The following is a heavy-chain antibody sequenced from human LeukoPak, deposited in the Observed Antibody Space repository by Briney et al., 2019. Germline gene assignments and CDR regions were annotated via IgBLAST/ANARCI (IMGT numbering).Heavy chain of an antibody. J-gene: IGHJ4*02. Sequence: GGSLRLSCAASGFTLSNAWMSWVRQAPGKGLEYMASIKQDGSETYYVDSVKGRFTISRDNAKDSLDLQMNNLRAEDTAVYYCAALIIGRPFDYWGQGTLVIVSS. CDR3: AALIIGRPFDY. CDR2: IKQDGSET. D-gene: IGHD1-26*01. CDR1: GFTLSNAW. V-gene: IGHV3-7*03.